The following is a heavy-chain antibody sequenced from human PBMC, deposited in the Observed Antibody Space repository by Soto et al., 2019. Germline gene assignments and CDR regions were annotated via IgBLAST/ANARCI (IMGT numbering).Heavy chain of an antibody. V-gene: IGHV4-31*02. D-gene: IGHD6-6*01. CDR1: VGSISSGGYY. Sequence: SETRSLTWTVSVGSISSGGYYWRWIRQHPGKGLEWIGYIYYSGSTYYNPSLKSRVTISVDTSKNQFSLKLSSVTAADTAVYYCARDRPRDSSSWLNYYYGMDVWGQGTTVTVSS. CDR2: IYYSGST. J-gene: IGHJ6*02. CDR3: ARDRPRDSSSWLNYYYGMDV.